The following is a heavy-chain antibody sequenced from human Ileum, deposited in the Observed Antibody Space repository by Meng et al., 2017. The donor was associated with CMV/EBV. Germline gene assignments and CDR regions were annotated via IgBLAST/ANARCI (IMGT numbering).Heavy chain of an antibody. V-gene: IGHV4-34*01. Sequence: VSFSCYYWSWIRQPPGKGLEWIGEINHSGSTNYNPSLKSRVTISVDTSKNQFSLKLSSVTAADTAVYYCAREGLPNEGYVPYYFDSWGQGNLVTVSS. CDR3: AREGLPNEGYVPYYFDS. D-gene: IGHD3-16*01. J-gene: IGHJ4*02. CDR1: VSFSCYY. CDR2: INHSGST.